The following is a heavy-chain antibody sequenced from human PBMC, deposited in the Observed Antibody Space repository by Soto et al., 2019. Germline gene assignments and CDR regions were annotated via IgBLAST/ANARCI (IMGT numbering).Heavy chain of an antibody. Sequence: QITLKESGPTLVRPTQPLTLTCTFSGFSLSTSGLGVGWIRQPPGKALEWLALIYWNDDKRYSPSLKARLTITQDTSKPQVGLTMTNMDPVDTDTYYCAHRPSGWYLFDYWGQGTLVTVSS. V-gene: IGHV2-5*01. CDR1: GFSLSTSGLG. CDR2: IYWNDDK. CDR3: AHRPSGWYLFDY. J-gene: IGHJ4*02. D-gene: IGHD6-19*01.